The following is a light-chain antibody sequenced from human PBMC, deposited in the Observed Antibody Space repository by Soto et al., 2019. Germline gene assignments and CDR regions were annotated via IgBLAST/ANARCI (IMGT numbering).Light chain of an antibody. J-gene: IGKJ3*01. V-gene: IGKV3-20*01. CDR3: QQYGSSPFT. CDR1: QSVSSSY. CDR2: GAS. Sequence: EIVVTQSPGTLSLSPGERATLSCRASQSVSSSYLAWYQQKPGQAPRLLIYGASSRATVIPDRFSGSGYGTDFTLTISRLEPEDFAVYYCQQYGSSPFTFGPGTKVDIK.